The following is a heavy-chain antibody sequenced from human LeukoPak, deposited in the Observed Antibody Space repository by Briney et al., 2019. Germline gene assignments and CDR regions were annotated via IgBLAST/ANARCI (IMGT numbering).Heavy chain of an antibody. CDR2: ITGSSSTI. CDR1: GFTFSIYS. J-gene: IGHJ4*02. D-gene: IGHD6-25*01. CDR3: ARDGGVDY. Sequence: PGGSLRLSCAASGFTFSIYSMHWVRQAPRKGLEWVSYITGSSSTIYYADSVKGRFTISRDNAKNSPYLQMDSLRDEDTAVYYCARDGGVDYWGQGTLVTVSS. V-gene: IGHV3-48*02.